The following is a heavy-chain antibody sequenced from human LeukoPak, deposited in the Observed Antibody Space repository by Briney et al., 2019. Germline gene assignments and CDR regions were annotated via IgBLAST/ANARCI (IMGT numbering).Heavy chain of an antibody. Sequence: GASVKVSCKASGYTFTSYYMHWVRQAPGQGLEWMGIINPSGGSTSYAQKFQGRVTMTRDMSTSTVYMELSSLRSEDTAVYYCALMGDPYCGGDCHSDAFDIWGQGTMVTVSS. V-gene: IGHV1-46*01. D-gene: IGHD2-21*02. J-gene: IGHJ3*02. CDR3: ALMGDPYCGGDCHSDAFDI. CDR1: GYTFTSYY. CDR2: INPSGGST.